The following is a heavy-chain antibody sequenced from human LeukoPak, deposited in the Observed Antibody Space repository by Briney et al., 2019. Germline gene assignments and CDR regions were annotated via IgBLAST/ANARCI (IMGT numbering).Heavy chain of an antibody. V-gene: IGHV3-48*03. Sequence: PGGSLRLSCAASGFTFSSYEMNWVRQAPGKGLEWVSYISSSGSTIYYADSVKGRFTISRDNAKNSLYLQMNSLRAEDTAVYYCARIPFSEHYFDYWGQGTLVTVSS. CDR1: GFTFSSYE. CDR2: ISSSGSTI. CDR3: ARIPFSEHYFDY. J-gene: IGHJ4*02. D-gene: IGHD2-21*01.